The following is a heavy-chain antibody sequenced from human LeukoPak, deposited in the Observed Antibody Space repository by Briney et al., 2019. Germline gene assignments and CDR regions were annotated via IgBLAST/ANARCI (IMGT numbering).Heavy chain of an antibody. J-gene: IGHJ2*01. Sequence: SGGSLRLSCEITGFVVSNNYMTWVRQAPGKGLEWVSHISSKSNIIYYADAVKGRFTVSRDNAKNSLCLQTNSLRDEDTAVYYCARVTYWYFDLWGRGTQVTVSS. V-gene: IGHV3-48*02. CDR3: ARVTYWYFDL. CDR2: ISSKSNII. CDR1: GFVVSNNY.